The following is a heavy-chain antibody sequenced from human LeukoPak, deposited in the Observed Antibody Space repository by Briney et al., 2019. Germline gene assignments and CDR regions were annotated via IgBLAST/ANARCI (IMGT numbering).Heavy chain of an antibody. V-gene: IGHV3-30-3*01. D-gene: IGHD6-13*01. CDR1: GFTFSSYA. CDR2: ISYDGSNK. J-gene: IGHJ4*02. Sequence: PGRSLRLSCAASGFTFSSYAMHWVRQAPGKGLEWVAVISYDGSNKYYADSVKGRFTISRDNSKNTLYLQLNSLRAEDTAVYYCARDTGQLGSIDYWGQGTLVTVSS. CDR3: ARDTGQLGSIDY.